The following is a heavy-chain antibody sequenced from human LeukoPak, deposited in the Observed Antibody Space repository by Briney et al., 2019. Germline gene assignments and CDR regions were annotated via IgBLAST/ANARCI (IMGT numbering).Heavy chain of an antibody. Sequence: QPGGSLRLSCAASGFTFSNYFMGWVRQAPGKGLEWVADIKQDGSEKNYVDFVKGRFTISRDNAKSTLYLQMNSLRAEDTAVYYCARTRVVVVAATHFDYWGQGTLVTVSS. CDR2: IKQDGSEK. CDR1: GFTFSNYF. J-gene: IGHJ4*02. CDR3: ARTRVVVVAATHFDY. D-gene: IGHD2-15*01. V-gene: IGHV3-7*01.